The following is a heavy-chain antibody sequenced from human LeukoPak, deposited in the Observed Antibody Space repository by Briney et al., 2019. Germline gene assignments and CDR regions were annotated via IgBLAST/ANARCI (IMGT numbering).Heavy chain of an antibody. CDR3: ARDSQWLHAFDI. D-gene: IGHD6-19*01. Sequence: GGSLRLSCAASGFTFSSYSMNWVRQAPGKGLEWVSSISSSSSYIYYADSVKGRFTISRDNAKNSLYLQMNSLRAEDTAVYYCARDSQWLHAFDIWGQGTMVTVSS. CDR1: GFTFSSYS. CDR2: ISSSSSYI. V-gene: IGHV3-21*01. J-gene: IGHJ3*02.